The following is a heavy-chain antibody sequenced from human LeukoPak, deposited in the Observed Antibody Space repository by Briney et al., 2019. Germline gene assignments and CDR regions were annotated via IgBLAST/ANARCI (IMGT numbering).Heavy chain of an antibody. Sequence: GGSLRLSCAASGFTFSSYAMHWVRQAPGKGLEYVSAISSNGGSTYYANSVKGRFTISRDNSKNTLYLQMGSLRAEDTAVYYCARKNYYDSSVAFDIWGQGTMVTVSS. CDR1: GFTFSSYA. D-gene: IGHD3-22*01. J-gene: IGHJ3*02. CDR2: ISSNGGST. V-gene: IGHV3-64*01. CDR3: ARKNYYDSSVAFDI.